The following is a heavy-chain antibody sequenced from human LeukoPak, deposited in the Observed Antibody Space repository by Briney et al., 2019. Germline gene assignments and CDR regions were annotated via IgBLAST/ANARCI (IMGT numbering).Heavy chain of an antibody. CDR2: IHTGGST. CDR1: GFTFSSSA. V-gene: IGHV3-53*01. Sequence: GGSLRLSCAASGFTFSSSAMSWVRQAPGKGLEWVSVIHTGGSTYYADSVKGRFTISRDTSNNTLYLQMNSLRAEDTAVYYCAREGKWLQLRYFDYWGQGTLVTVSS. CDR3: AREGKWLQLRYFDY. D-gene: IGHD5-24*01. J-gene: IGHJ4*02.